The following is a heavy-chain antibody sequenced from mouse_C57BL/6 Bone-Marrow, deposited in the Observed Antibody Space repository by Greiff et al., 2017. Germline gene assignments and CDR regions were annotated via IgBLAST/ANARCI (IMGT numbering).Heavy chain of an antibody. J-gene: IGHJ3*01. CDR2: ISYDGSN. V-gene: IGHV3-6*01. D-gene: IGHD2-5*01. Sequence: EESGPGLVKPSQSLSLTCSVTGYSITSGYYWNWIRQFPGNKLEWMGYISYDGSNNYNPSLKNRISITRDTSKNQFFLKLNSVNTEDTATYYCARLYYSNYVNPYWGQGTLVTVSA. CDR1: GYSITSGYY. CDR3: ARLYYSNYVNPY.